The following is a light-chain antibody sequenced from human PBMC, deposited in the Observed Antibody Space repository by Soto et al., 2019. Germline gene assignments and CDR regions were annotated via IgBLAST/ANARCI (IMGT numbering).Light chain of an antibody. CDR3: SSYTTSSTWV. CDR2: EVS. V-gene: IGLV2-14*01. Sequence: QSALTQPASVSRSPGQSITISCTGTSSDVGAYNYVSWYQQHPGKVPRLMIYEVSNRPSGLSNRFSGSKSGNTASLTISGLQAGDEGDYYCSSYTTSSTWVFGGGTKVTVL. CDR1: SSDVGAYNY. J-gene: IGLJ3*02.